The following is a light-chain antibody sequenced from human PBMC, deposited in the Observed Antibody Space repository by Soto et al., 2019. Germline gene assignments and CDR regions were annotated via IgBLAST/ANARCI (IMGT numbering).Light chain of an antibody. CDR2: GAS. V-gene: IGKV3-20*01. J-gene: IGKJ1*01. CDR1: QSVSSSY. CDR3: QHYSSSPRSWT. Sequence: EIVLTQSPGILSLSPGERATLSCRASQSVSSSYLAWYQQKPGQAPRLLIYGASSRATGIPDRFSGSGFGTDFTITISRLEPEDFAVYYCQHYSSSPRSWTFGQGTKVEIK.